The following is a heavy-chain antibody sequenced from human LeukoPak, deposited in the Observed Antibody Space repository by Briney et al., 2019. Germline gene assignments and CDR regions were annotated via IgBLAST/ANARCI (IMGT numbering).Heavy chain of an antibody. CDR3: ARDIGYSVVGHFDY. CDR2: ISGSREST. CDR1: GFTFTSFA. J-gene: IGHJ4*02. D-gene: IGHD2-2*01. V-gene: IGHV3-23*01. Sequence: PGGSLRLSCAASGFTFTSFAMSWVRQAPGKGLEWGSIISGSRESTYYADSVKGRFTISRAHSQNALYLQMNSLRAEETAVYYCARDIGYSVVGHFDYWGQGTLVTVSS.